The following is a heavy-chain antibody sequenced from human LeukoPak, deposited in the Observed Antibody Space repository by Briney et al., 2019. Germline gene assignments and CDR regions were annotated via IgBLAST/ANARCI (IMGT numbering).Heavy chain of an antibody. Sequence: GGSLRLSCAASGCTFNNYWMHWVRQAPGKGLVWVSRISGDGSSTSYADSVKGRFTISRDNAKNTVSLQMNSLRAEDTGVYYCARAASGGHYVSGDHGGQAALVTVSS. CDR3: ARAASGGHYVSGDH. J-gene: IGHJ4*02. CDR1: GCTFNNYW. D-gene: IGHD2-21*01. CDR2: ISGDGSST. V-gene: IGHV3-74*01.